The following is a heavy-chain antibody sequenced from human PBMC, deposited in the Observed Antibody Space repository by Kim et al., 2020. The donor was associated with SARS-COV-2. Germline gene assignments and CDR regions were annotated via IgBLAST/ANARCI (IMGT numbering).Heavy chain of an antibody. V-gene: IGHV3-30*04. CDR1: GFTFSSYA. J-gene: IGHJ4*02. Sequence: GGSLRLSCAASGFTFSSYAMHWVRQAPGKGLEWVAVISYDGSNKYYADSVKGRFTISRDNSKNTLYLQMNSLRAEDTAVYYCARARVTMVRGAYFDYWGQGTLVTVSS. CDR2: ISYDGSNK. CDR3: ARARVTMVRGAYFDY. D-gene: IGHD3-10*01.